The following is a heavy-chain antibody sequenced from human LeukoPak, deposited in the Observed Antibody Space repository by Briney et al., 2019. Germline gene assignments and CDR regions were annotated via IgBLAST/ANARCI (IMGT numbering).Heavy chain of an antibody. V-gene: IGHV4-39*07. CDR2: IFYSGGT. Sequence: PSETLSLTCTVSGGSINTPNYYWGWIRQTPGKGLEWIGNIFYSGGTYYSPSLTSRVTVSLDTSRNQFSLKLNSVTAADTAVYYCAKDGGVATIGTFDIWGQGTMVTVSS. CDR3: AKDGGVATIGTFDI. CDR1: GGSINTPNYY. J-gene: IGHJ3*02. D-gene: IGHD5-24*01.